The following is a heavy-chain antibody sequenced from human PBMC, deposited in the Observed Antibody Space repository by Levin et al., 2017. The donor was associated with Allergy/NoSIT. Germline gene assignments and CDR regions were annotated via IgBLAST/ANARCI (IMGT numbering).Heavy chain of an antibody. D-gene: IGHD1/OR15-1a*01. Sequence: SETLSLTCAVLNGSFIGHYWAWIRQSPGKGLEWIGEISHYGSANYSPSLRSRLSLSIDTSKNQFSLRLTSVTAADTAVYYCARAARTEAADYWGHGALVTVSS. CDR1: NGSFIGHY. CDR3: ARAARTEAADY. J-gene: IGHJ4*01. CDR2: ISHYGSA. V-gene: IGHV4-34*01.